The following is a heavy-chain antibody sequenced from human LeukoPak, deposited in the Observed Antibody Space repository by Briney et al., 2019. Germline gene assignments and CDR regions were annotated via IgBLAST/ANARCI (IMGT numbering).Heavy chain of an antibody. CDR2: IKSKTDGGTT. D-gene: IGHD2-15*01. J-gene: IGHJ4*02. CDR3: TTASPWYCSGGSCYDFDY. CDR1: GFTFSNAW. Sequence: GGSLRLSCAASGFTFSNAWMSWVRQAPGKGLEWVGRIKSKTDGGTTDYAAPVKGRFTISRDDSKNTLYLQMNSLKTEDTAVYYCTTASPWYCSGGSCYDFDYWGQGTLVAVSS. V-gene: IGHV3-15*01.